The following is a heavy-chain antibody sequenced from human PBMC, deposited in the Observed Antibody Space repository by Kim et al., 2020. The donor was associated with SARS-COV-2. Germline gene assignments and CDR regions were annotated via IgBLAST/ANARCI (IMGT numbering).Heavy chain of an antibody. D-gene: IGHD1-26*01. Sequence: YANAGNGSFTICRDNSKNTMYLQMGSLRAEDMAVYYCASGIVGATGACDIWGQGTMVTVSS. V-gene: IGHV3-64*01. CDR3: ASGIVGATGACDI. J-gene: IGHJ3*02.